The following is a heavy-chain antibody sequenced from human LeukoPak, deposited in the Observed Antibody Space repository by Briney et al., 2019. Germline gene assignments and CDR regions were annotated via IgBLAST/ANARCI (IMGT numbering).Heavy chain of an antibody. V-gene: IGHV3-74*01. CDR2: INSDGSST. D-gene: IGHD3-22*01. CDR1: GFTFSSYW. CDR3: AKVGSGYLGAAFDY. Sequence: GGSLRLSCAASGFTFSSYWMHWVRQAPGKGLVWVSRINSDGSSTSYADSVKGRFTISRDNAKNSLYLQMNSLRAEDTALYYCAKVGSGYLGAAFDYWGQGTLVTVSS. J-gene: IGHJ4*02.